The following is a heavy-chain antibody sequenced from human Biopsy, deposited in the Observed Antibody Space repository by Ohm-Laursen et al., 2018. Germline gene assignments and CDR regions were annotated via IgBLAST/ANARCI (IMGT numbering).Heavy chain of an antibody. CDR2: IYYDGIT. Sequence: PGTLSLTCAVPGYSVTNDYYWGWTRQPPGKGLGWIGNIYYDGITYYNPSLKSRVAMSVDTSKNHFSLRLASVTAADTAVYYCARVAGGYAYYYGMDVWGQGTTVIVSS. CDR3: ARVAGGYAYYYGMDV. V-gene: IGHV4-38-2*01. D-gene: IGHD5-12*01. CDR1: GYSVTNDYY. J-gene: IGHJ6*02.